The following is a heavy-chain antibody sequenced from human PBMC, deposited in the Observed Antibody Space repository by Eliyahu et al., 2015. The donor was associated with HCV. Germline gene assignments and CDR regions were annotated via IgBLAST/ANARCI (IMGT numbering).Heavy chain of an antibody. CDR1: GLTFSSHG. Sequence: QVQLVESGGGVVQPGRSLRLSCAASGLTFSSHGMHWVRQXPGKGLEWVAIISSDGSNKYYGDSVRGRFTISRDNSKNTMYLQMNSLITEDTAVYYCATGGIIDYWGQGTLVTVSS. CDR3: ATGGIIDY. D-gene: IGHD3-10*01. V-gene: IGHV3-30*03. CDR2: ISSDGSNK. J-gene: IGHJ4*02.